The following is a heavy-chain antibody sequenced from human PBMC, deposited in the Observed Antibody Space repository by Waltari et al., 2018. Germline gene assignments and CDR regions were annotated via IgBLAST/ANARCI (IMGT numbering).Heavy chain of an antibody. D-gene: IGHD4-17*01. CDR3: VRRLRWSRAY. CDR1: GFTFSDYE. Sequence: EVQLVESGGGLVQPGGSLRLSCAAFGFTFSDYEMNWVRQAPGKGLEGVSYIGSTGDVIYYADAVKGRCTISRDNAKNSLFLHLSSLTGEDTAVYYCVRRLRWSRAYWGQGTPVTVSS. J-gene: IGHJ4*02. V-gene: IGHV3-48*03. CDR2: IGSTGDVI.